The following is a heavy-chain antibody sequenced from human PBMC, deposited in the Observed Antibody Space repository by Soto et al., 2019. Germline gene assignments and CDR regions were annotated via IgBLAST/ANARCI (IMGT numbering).Heavy chain of an antibody. V-gene: IGHV3-30*18. Sequence: QVPLVESGGGVVQPGRSLRLSCAASGFTFSSYGMHWVRQAPGKGLEWVAVISYDGSNKYYADSVKGQFTISRDNSKDTLYLQMNSLRAEDTAVYYCAKGEYSSSWWEPVPQDVDYWGQGTLVTVSS. CDR1: GFTFSSYG. CDR2: ISYDGSNK. D-gene: IGHD6-13*01. CDR3: AKGEYSSSWWEPVPQDVDY. J-gene: IGHJ4*02.